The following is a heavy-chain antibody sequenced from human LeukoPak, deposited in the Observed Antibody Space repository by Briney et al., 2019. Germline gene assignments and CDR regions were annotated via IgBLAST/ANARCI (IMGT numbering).Heavy chain of an antibody. D-gene: IGHD6-13*01. CDR1: GFTFSDYY. Sequence: GGSLRLSCAASGFTFSDYYMSWIRQAPGRGRGGVSNISYSSSFTSYANSVKGRFTISRDNAKNSLYLQMNSLRAEDTAVYYCARGRLEAAGNFDDWGQGTLVTVSS. V-gene: IGHV3-11*05. J-gene: IGHJ4*02. CDR3: ARGRLEAAGNFDD. CDR2: ISYSSSFT.